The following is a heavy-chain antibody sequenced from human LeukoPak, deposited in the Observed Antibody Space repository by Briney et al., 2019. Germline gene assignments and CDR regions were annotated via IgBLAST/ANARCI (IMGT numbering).Heavy chain of an antibody. J-gene: IGHJ6*02. CDR3: ARDSSSWSLVYYYYGMDV. CDR2: IIPIFGTA. CDR1: GGTFSSYA. Sequence: GASVKVSCKASGGTFSSYAISWVRQAPGQGLEWMGGIIPIFGTANYAQKFQGRVTITADESTSTAYMELSSLRSEDTAVYYCARDSSSWSLVYYYYGMDVWGQGTTVTVSS. V-gene: IGHV1-69*13. D-gene: IGHD6-13*01.